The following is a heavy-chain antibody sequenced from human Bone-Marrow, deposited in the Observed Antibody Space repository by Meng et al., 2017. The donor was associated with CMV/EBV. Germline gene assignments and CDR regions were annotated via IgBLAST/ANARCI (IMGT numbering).Heavy chain of an antibody. Sequence: GGSLRLSCAASGFTFSGYEMNWVRQAPGKGLEWISYISSSGSTIYYADSVKGRFTISRDNAKNSLYLQMNSLRAEDTAVYYCASRLGYCSSTSCFDYWGQGTLVTVS. J-gene: IGHJ4*02. CDR3: ASRLGYCSSTSCFDY. D-gene: IGHD2-2*03. V-gene: IGHV3-48*03. CDR1: GFTFSGYE. CDR2: ISSSGSTI.